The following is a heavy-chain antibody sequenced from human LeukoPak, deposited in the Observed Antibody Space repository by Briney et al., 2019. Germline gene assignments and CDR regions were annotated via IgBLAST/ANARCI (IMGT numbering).Heavy chain of an antibody. V-gene: IGHV3-9*01. Sequence: GGSLRLSCAASGFTFDDYAMHWVRQAPGKGLEWVSGISWNSGSIGYADSVKGRFTISRDNSKNTLYLQMNSLRVEDTAVYYCARGLELWFGEAGVGWFDPWGQGTLVTVSS. CDR3: ARGLELWFGEAGVGWFDP. CDR1: GFTFDDYA. D-gene: IGHD3-10*01. J-gene: IGHJ5*02. CDR2: ISWNSGSI.